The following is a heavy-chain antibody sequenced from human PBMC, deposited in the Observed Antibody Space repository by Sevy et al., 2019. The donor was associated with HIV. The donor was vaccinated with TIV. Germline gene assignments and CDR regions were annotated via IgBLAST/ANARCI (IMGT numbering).Heavy chain of an antibody. CDR3: ARDSRNGLDP. Sequence: GGSLRLSCVASGFIFSTYGMHWVRQAPGKGLEWVAVIWYDGINKDYADSVKGRFIISRDNSKNTMYLEMDSLRAEVTAVYYCARDSRNGLDPWGQGALVTVSS. D-gene: IGHD2-8*01. V-gene: IGHV3-33*01. CDR2: IWYDGINK. CDR1: GFIFSTYG. J-gene: IGHJ5*02.